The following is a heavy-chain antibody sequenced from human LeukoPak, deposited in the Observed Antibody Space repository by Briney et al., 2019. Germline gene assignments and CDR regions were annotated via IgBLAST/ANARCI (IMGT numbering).Heavy chain of an antibody. CDR1: GFTFSSYG. CDR2: IRYDGSNK. CDR3: ARDRSGEWLLLFGY. J-gene: IGHJ4*02. V-gene: IGHV3-30*02. D-gene: IGHD3-22*01. Sequence: GGSLRLSCAASGFTFSSYGMHWVRQAPGKGLEWVAFIRYDGSNKYYADSVKGRFTISRDNSKNTLYLQMNSLRAEDTAVYYCARDRSGEWLLLFGYWGQGTLVTVSS.